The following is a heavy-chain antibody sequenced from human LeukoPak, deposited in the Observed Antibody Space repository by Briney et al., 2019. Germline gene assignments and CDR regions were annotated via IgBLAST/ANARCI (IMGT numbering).Heavy chain of an antibody. CDR1: GYTFTSYD. CDR3: ARIEDFWSGSAPRTYGMDV. CDR2: MNPNSGNT. Sequence: GASVQVSCKASGYTFTSYDINWVRQATGQGLEWMGWMNPNSGNTGYAQKFQGRVTMTRNTSISTAYMELSSLRSEDTAVYYCARIEDFWSGSAPRTYGMDVWGQGTTVTVSS. J-gene: IGHJ6*02. V-gene: IGHV1-8*01. D-gene: IGHD3-3*01.